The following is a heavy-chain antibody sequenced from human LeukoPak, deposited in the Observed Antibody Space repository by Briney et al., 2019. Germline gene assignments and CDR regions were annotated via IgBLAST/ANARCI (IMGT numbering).Heavy chain of an antibody. CDR3: ARDSAMVRGVIQH. J-gene: IGHJ1*01. Sequence: SETLSLTCTVSGGSISSNTYYWGWIRQPPGKGLEWIGSIYYSGSTYYNPSLKSRVTISVDTSKNQFSLKLSSVTAADTAVYYCARDSAMVRGVIQHWGQGTLVTVSS. D-gene: IGHD3-10*01. CDR2: IYYSGST. V-gene: IGHV4-39*07. CDR1: GGSISSNTYY.